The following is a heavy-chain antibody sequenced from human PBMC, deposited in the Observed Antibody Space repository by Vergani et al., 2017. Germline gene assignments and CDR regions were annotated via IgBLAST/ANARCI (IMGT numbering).Heavy chain of an antibody. Sequence: EVQLLESGGGLVQPGGSLRLSCAASGFTFSSYAMSWVRQAPGKGLEWVSAISGSGGSTYYADSVKGRFTISRDNSKNTLYLQMNSLRAEDTGVYYCAKGRRGYSYGSSDYWGQGTLVTVSS. CDR1: GFTFSSYA. CDR3: AKGRRGYSYGSSDY. J-gene: IGHJ4*02. CDR2: ISGSGGST. D-gene: IGHD5-18*01. V-gene: IGHV3-23*01.